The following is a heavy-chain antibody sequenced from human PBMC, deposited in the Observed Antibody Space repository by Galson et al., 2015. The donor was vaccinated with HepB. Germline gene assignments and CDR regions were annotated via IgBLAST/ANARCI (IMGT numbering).Heavy chain of an antibody. J-gene: IGHJ4*02. CDR1: GFTFRTYW. CDR2: INSDGSST. CDR3: ARASGGSYSYDS. V-gene: IGHV3-74*01. D-gene: IGHD1-26*01. Sequence: SLRLSCAASGFTFRTYWMHWVRQAPGKGLVWVSRINSDGSSTIYADSAKGRFTISRDNAKNTLYLQMSSLRAEDTAVYYCARASGGSYSYDSWGQGTLVTVSS.